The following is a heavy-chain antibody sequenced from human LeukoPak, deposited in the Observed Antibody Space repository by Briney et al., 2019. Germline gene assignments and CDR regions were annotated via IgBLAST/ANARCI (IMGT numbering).Heavy chain of an antibody. Sequence: ASVKVSCKASGYRLTSYGISWVRQAPGQGLQWMGWINTDTGHTDYAQNFKGRVTMTTNTSTSTVYMDLRSLRSDDTAVYYCARGGYLNREVDLWGQGTLVTVSS. J-gene: IGHJ1*01. V-gene: IGHV1-18*01. CDR2: INTDTGHT. D-gene: IGHD1-26*01. CDR3: ARGGYLNREVDL. CDR1: GYRLTSYG.